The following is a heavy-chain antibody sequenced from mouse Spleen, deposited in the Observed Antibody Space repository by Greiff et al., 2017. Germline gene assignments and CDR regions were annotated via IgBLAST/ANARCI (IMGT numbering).Heavy chain of an antibody. CDR3: TREGTTVPFDY. Sequence: EVNLVESGGGLVKPGGSLKLSCAASGFTFSSYTMSWVRQTPEKRLEWVATISSGGSYTYYPDSVKGRFTISRDNAKNTLYLQMSSLKSEDTAMYYCTREGTTVPFDYWGQGTTLTVSS. V-gene: IGHV5-6-4*01. CDR1: GFTFSSYT. J-gene: IGHJ2*01. D-gene: IGHD1-1*01. CDR2: ISSGGSYT.